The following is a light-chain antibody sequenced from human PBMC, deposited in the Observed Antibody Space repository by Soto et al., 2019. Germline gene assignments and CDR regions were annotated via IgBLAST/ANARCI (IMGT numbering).Light chain of an antibody. CDR3: AAWDDSLSRGV. Sequence: QSVLTQPPSASGTPGQRVTISCSGSSSNIGSNYVYWYQQLPGTAPKLLIYRNNQRPSGVPDRFSGSKSGTSASLAISGLRSGDEADYSCAAWDDSLSRGVFGGGTKVTVL. J-gene: IGLJ2*01. CDR1: SSNIGSNY. V-gene: IGLV1-47*01. CDR2: RNN.